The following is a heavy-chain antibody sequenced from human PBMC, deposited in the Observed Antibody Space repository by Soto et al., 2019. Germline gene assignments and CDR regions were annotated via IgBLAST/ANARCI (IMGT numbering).Heavy chain of an antibody. CDR1: GFTFSSYA. CDR2: ISGSGGST. CDR3: AKDSPGCSGGTCFLDY. J-gene: IGHJ4*02. Sequence: WGSLRLSCAASGFTFSSYAMSWVRQAPGKGLEWVSAISGSGGSTYYADSVKGRFTISRDNSKNTLYLQMNSLRAEDTAVYYCAKDSPGCSGGTCFLDYWGQGTLVTVSS. V-gene: IGHV3-23*01. D-gene: IGHD2-15*01.